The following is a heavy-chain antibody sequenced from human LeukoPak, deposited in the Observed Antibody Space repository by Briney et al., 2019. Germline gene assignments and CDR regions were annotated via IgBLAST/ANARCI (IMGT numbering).Heavy chain of an antibody. CDR1: GFTFNYYY. J-gene: IGHJ6*04. CDR2: IKQDGSEK. D-gene: IGHD3-10*02. Sequence: GGSLRLSCAASGFTFNYYYMSWVRQAPGKGLEWVANIKQDGSEKYYLDSVKGRFTISRDNAKNSLYLQMNSLRAEDTAVYYCAELGITMIGGVWGKGTTVTISS. CDR3: AELGITMIGGV. V-gene: IGHV3-7*01.